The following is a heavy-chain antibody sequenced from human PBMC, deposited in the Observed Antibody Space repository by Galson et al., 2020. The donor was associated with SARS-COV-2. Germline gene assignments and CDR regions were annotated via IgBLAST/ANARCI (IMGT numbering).Heavy chain of an antibody. J-gene: IGHJ3*02. CDR2: ISYDGSGI. V-gene: IGHV3-30-3*01. CDR3: ARETAYCSGDNCYFPGACDI. D-gene: IGHD2-15*01. Sequence: TGGSLRLSCAASGFNFSTYGLNWVRQAPGKGLEWVAVISYDGSGIYYADSVKGRVTISRDSFKNTVDLEMNSLRAEDTAVYYCARETAYCSGDNCYFPGACDIWGQGTMVTVTS. CDR1: GFNFSTYG.